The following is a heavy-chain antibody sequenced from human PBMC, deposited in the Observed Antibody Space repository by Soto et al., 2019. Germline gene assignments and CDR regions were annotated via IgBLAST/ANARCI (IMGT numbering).Heavy chain of an antibody. D-gene: IGHD2-21*01. CDR2: INPSGGST. J-gene: IGHJ3*02. CDR1: GYTFTSYY. Sequence: QVQLVQSGAEVKKPGASVKVSCKASGYTFTSYYMHWVRQAPGQGLEWMGIINPSGGSTSYAQKFQGRVTMTRDTSTSTVYMDLSSLRSEDTAVYYCASPILSGAFDIWGQGTMVTVSS. CDR3: ASPILSGAFDI. V-gene: IGHV1-46*03.